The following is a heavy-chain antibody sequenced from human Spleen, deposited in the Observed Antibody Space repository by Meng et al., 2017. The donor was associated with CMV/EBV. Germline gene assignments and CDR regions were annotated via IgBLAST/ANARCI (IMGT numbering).Heavy chain of an antibody. CDR1: GFTFSNNW. CDR2: IKQDGSEK. D-gene: IGHD3-10*01. CDR3: ARWFGGWFDS. V-gene: IGHV3-7*01. J-gene: IGHJ5*01. Sequence: GESLKISCVASGFTFSNNWMGWVRQAPGKGLEWVANIKQDGSEKYYGDSVKGRFTISRDNAKNSLYLQMNSLRVEDTAVYYCARWFGGWFDSWGQGTLVTVSS.